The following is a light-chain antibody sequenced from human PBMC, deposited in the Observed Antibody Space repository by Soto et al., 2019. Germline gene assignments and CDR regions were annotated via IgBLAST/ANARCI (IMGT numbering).Light chain of an antibody. V-gene: IGLV2-14*01. Sequence: HSALTRPASVSGSPGQSIPLSCTGTSSDVGGYNYVSWYQQHPGKAPKLMIYQVSNRPSGVSNRFSGSKSGNTASLTISGLQAEDEADYYCSSYTSSSTQVVGTGTKVTVL. CDR3: SSYTSSSTQV. J-gene: IGLJ1*01. CDR1: SSDVGGYNY. CDR2: QVS.